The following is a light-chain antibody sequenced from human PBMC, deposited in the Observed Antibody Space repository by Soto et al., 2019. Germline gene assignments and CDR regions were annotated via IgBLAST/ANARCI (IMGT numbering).Light chain of an antibody. CDR3: SSYAGSNNYVV. CDR1: SSDVGGYNY. CDR2: EVS. V-gene: IGLV2-8*01. Sequence: QSALTQPPSASGSPGQSVTISCTGTSSDVGGYNYVSWYQQHPGKAPKLMIYEVSKRPSGVPDRFSGSKSGNTASLTVSGFQAEDEADNYCSSYAGSNNYVVFGGGSKVT. J-gene: IGLJ2*01.